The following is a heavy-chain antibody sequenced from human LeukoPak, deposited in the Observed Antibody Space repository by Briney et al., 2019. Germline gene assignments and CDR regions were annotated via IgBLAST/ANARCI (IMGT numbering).Heavy chain of an antibody. V-gene: IGHV4-30-2*01. D-gene: IGHD3-3*01. CDR3: ARVEEGAFDI. J-gene: IGHJ3*02. CDR1: GGTISSGGYY. CDR2: IYHSGST. Sequence: SQTLSLTCTVSGGTISSGGYYWSWIRQPPGKVLEWIGYIYHSGSTYYNPSLKSRVTISVDRSKNQFYMKLSSVTAADTAVYYCARVEEGAFDIWGQGTMVTVSS.